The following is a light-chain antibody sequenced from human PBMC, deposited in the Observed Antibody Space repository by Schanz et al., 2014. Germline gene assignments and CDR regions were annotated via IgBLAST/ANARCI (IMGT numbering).Light chain of an antibody. Sequence: QSALTQPASVSGSPGQSITISCTGTSSDVGGYNYVSWYQHHPGKAPKLMIYDVSNRPSGVSNRFSGSKSGNTASLTISGLQPEDEADYYCSSYTSSDNLVFGGGTKLTVL. J-gene: IGLJ3*02. CDR3: SSYTSSDNLV. CDR1: SSDVGGYNY. CDR2: DVS. V-gene: IGLV2-14*03.